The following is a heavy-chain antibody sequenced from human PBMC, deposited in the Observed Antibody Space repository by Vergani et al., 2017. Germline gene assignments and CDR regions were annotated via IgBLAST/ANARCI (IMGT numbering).Heavy chain of an antibody. V-gene: IGHV3-53*04. D-gene: IGHD1-7*01. CDR2: IYSGGST. CDR1: GFTVSSNY. Sequence: EVQLVESGGGLVQPGGSLRLSCAASGFTVSSNYMSWVRQAPGKGLEWVSVIYSGGSTYYADSVKGRFTISRDNAKNSLYLQMDSLRADDTALYYCVKEITATTSYLYYYYMDVWGKGTTVTVSS. J-gene: IGHJ6*03. CDR3: VKEITATTSYLYYYYMDV.